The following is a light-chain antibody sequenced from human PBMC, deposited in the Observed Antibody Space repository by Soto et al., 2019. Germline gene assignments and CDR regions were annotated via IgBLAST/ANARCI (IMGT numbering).Light chain of an antibody. CDR3: QQYKNWPL. Sequence: MVMTPSPATLSVSPGERVTLSCRTSHSVNSHVAWYQQKPGQAPRLLLYGASTRATGIPVRFSGSGFGTEFTLTISSLQSEDFAVYYCQQYKNWPLFGQGTRLEIK. J-gene: IGKJ5*01. V-gene: IGKV3-15*01. CDR1: HSVNSH. CDR2: GAS.